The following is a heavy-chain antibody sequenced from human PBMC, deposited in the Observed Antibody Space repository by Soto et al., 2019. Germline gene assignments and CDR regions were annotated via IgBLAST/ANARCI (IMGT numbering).Heavy chain of an antibody. CDR3: ARGRFVVITTRYYYYYGMEV. V-gene: IGHV4-34*01. Sequence: SETLSLTCAVYGGSFSGYYWSWIRQPPGKGLEWIGEINHSGSTNYNPSLKSRVTISVDTSKNQFSLKLSSVTAADTAVYYCARGRFVVITTRYYYYYGMEVWGQGTTVTVSS. J-gene: IGHJ6*02. CDR1: GGSFSGYY. CDR2: INHSGST. D-gene: IGHD3-22*01.